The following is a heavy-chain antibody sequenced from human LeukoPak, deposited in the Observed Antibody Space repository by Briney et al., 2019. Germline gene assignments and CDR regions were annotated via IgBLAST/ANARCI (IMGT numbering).Heavy chain of an antibody. D-gene: IGHD3-10*01. Sequence: GGSLRLSCAASGFTFSSYSMNWVRQAPGKGLERVSYINNGSSTIYYADSVKGRFTISRDNAKNSLYLQMNSLRAEDTAVYYCARGKDWWFGEFTYYFDYWGQGTLVTVSS. J-gene: IGHJ4*02. CDR2: INNGSSTI. CDR3: ARGKDWWFGEFTYYFDY. V-gene: IGHV3-48*01. CDR1: GFTFSSYS.